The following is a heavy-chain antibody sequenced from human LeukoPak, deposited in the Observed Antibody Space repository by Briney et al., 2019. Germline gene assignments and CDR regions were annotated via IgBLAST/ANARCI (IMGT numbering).Heavy chain of an antibody. CDR1: GYTFTSYY. D-gene: IGHD3-10*01. CDR2: INPSGGST. J-gene: IGHJ4*02. Sequence: GASVKVSCKASGYTFTSYYMHWVRQAPGQGLEWMGGINPSGGSTSYAQKLQGRVTMTTDTSTSTAYMELRSLRSDDTAVYYCARALLWFGEPSHIDYWGQGTLVTASS. CDR3: ARALLWFGEPSHIDY. V-gene: IGHV1-46*01.